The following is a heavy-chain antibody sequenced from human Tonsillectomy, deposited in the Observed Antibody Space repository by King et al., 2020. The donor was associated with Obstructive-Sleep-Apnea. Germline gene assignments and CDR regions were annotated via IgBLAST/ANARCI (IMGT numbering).Heavy chain of an antibody. CDR1: GFIFDDYS. J-gene: IGHJ6*02. CDR2: ISGDGGTT. Sequence: VQLVESGGVAVQPGGSLRLSCAASGFIFDDYSIHWVRQVPGKSLEWVCLISGDGGTTYYADSVKGRFTISRDNSKNSLFLQMNSLRTEDSGLYYCANDLRGPDVWGQGTTVTVSS. CDR3: ANDLRGPDV. V-gene: IGHV3-43*01.